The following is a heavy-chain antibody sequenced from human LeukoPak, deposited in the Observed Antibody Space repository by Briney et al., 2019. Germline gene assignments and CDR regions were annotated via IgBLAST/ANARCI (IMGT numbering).Heavy chain of an antibody. CDR2: INHSGST. V-gene: IGHV4-34*01. CDR1: GGSFSGYY. D-gene: IGHD6-13*01. Sequence: SETLSLTCAVYGGSFSGYYWSWIRQPPGKGLEWIGEINHSGSTNYNPSLKSRVTISVDRSKNQFSLKLSSVTAADTAVYYCARRGSSWYYWYFDLWGRGTLVTVSS. CDR3: ARRGSSWYYWYFDL. J-gene: IGHJ2*01.